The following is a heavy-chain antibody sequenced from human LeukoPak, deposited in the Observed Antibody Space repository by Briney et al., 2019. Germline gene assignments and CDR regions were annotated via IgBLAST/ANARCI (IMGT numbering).Heavy chain of an antibody. J-gene: IGHJ4*02. CDR2: ISSSSNYM. CDR1: GFTFSRNA. V-gene: IGHV3-21*01. CDR3: ARPLDSSNNYFDY. D-gene: IGHD6-13*01. Sequence: PGGSLRLSFAASGFTFSRNAMNWVRQAPGKGLEWVSFISSSSNYMSYADSVKGRFTISRDNAKNSLYLQTNSLRAEDTAVYYCARPLDSSNNYFDYWGQGTLVTVSS.